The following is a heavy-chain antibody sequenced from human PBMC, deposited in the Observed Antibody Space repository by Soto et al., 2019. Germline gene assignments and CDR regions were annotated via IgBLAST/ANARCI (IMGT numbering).Heavy chain of an antibody. D-gene: IGHD6-19*01. V-gene: IGHV4-59*01. CDR2: IYYSGST. CDR3: ARVSSPIPDSSGWLYYFDY. J-gene: IGHJ4*02. Sequence: SETLSLTCTVSGGSISSYYWSWIRQPPGKGLEWIGYIYYSGSTNYNPSLKSRVTISVDTSKNQFSLKLSSVTAADTAVYYCARVSSPIPDSSGWLYYFDYWGQGTLVTVSS. CDR1: GGSISSYY.